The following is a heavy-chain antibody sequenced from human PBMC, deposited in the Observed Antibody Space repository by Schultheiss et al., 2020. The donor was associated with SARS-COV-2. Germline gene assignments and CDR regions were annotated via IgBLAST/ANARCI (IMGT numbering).Heavy chain of an antibody. V-gene: IGHV1-2*02. J-gene: IGHJ6*02. CDR2: INPNSGGT. CDR3: AREEAGYGYFYYGMDV. D-gene: IGHD5-12*01. Sequence: ASVKVSCKASGNTFSDYFLHWVRQAPGQGLEWIGWINPNSGGTNHAQKFQGRVTMTRDTSISTAYMELSSLTSDDTAVYYCAREEAGYGYFYYGMDVWGQGTTVTVSS. CDR1: GNTFSDYF.